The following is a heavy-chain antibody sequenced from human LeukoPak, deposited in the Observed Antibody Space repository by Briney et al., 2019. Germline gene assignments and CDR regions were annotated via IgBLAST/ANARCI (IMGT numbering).Heavy chain of an antibody. V-gene: IGHV3-23*01. Sequence: PGGSLRLSCAASGFTLSSYAMTWVRQAPGKGLEWVSGISRSGGSTYYADSVKGRFIISRDNSKNTLYLQMNSLRAEDTAVYYCAKELENYGDYVEGFDIWGQGTMVTVSS. CDR1: GFTLSSYA. CDR2: ISRSGGST. CDR3: AKELENYGDYVEGFDI. D-gene: IGHD4-17*01. J-gene: IGHJ3*02.